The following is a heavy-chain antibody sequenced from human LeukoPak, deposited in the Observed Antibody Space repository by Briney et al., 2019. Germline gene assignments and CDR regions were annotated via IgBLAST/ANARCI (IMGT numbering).Heavy chain of an antibody. Sequence: PSETLSLTCTVSGGSISSYYWSWIRQPPGKGLEWIGYIYYSGSTNYNPSLKSRVTISVDTSKNQFSLKLSSVTAADTAVYYCARVGRYCYNLEYFDYWGQGTLVTVSS. CDR2: IYYSGST. CDR1: GGSISSYY. V-gene: IGHV4-59*01. CDR3: ARVGRYCYNLEYFDY. J-gene: IGHJ4*02. D-gene: IGHD3-10*01.